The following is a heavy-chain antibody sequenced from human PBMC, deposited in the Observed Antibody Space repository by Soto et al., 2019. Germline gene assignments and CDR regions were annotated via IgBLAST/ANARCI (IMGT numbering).Heavy chain of an antibody. Sequence: QVQLVQSGAEVKKPGSSVKVSCKASGGTFSSYAISWVRQAPGQGLEWMGGIIPIFGTANYAKKFQGRVTITADDSTSKDYMELRSLRSEGTGVYYWASFLAYCGGDCDYGIDVWGQGTTVTVSS. V-gene: IGHV1-69*01. CDR2: IIPIFGTA. CDR1: GGTFSSYA. CDR3: ASFLAYCGGDCDYGIDV. J-gene: IGHJ6*02. D-gene: IGHD2-21*02.